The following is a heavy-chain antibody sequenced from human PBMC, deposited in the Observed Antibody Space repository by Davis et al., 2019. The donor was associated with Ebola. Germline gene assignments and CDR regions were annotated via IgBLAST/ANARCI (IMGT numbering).Heavy chain of an antibody. D-gene: IGHD1-1*01. Sequence: PGGSLRLSCAASGFTFSNYAMSWVRQAPGKGLEWVSAISGSGGSTYYADSVKGRFTISRDNSKKTLYVQMNSLRAEDTAVYYCAKTTEGNYYYGMDVWGQGTTVTVSS. V-gene: IGHV3-23*01. CDR1: GFTFSNYA. CDR2: ISGSGGST. CDR3: AKTTEGNYYYGMDV. J-gene: IGHJ6*02.